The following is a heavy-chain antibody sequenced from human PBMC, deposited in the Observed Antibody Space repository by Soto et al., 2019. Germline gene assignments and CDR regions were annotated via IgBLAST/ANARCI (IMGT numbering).Heavy chain of an antibody. CDR1: GDSIRNINYY. V-gene: IGHV4-39*02. D-gene: IGHD2-15*01. CDR3: ARCRGYCSGMSCFCSFDP. CDR2: ICYSGST. J-gene: IGHJ5*02. Sequence: QLQLQESGPGLVKSSETLSLTCTLSGDSIRNINYYWGWIRQPPGKGLEWIGSICYSGSTYYNPSLKSRVAMSVDTSKNDYSLNLSYGTAADTAGYYCARCRGYCSGMSCFCSFDPWGQGTLVSVSS.